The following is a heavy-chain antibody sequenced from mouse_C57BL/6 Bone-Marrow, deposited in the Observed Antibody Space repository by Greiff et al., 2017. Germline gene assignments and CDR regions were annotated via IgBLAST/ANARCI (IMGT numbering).Heavy chain of an antibody. J-gene: IGHJ4*01. Sequence: EVQLQQSGPELVKPGASVKISCKASGYTFTDYYMNWVKQSHGKSLEWIGDINPNTGGTSYNQKFKGKATLTVDKSSSPAYMELRSLTSEDSAVYYCASDYYGSSSDAMDYWGQGTSVTVSS. V-gene: IGHV1-26*01. CDR1: GYTFTDYY. CDR2: INPNTGGT. D-gene: IGHD1-1*01. CDR3: ASDYYGSSSDAMDY.